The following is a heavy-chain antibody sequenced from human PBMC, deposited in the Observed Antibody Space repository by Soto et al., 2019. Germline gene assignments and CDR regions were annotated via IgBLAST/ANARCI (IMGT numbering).Heavy chain of an antibody. J-gene: IGHJ4*02. CDR1: GFTFSSYA. Sequence: GGSLRLSCAASGFTFSSYAMSWVRQAPGKGLEWVSAISGSGGSTYYADSVKGRFTISRDNSKNTLYLQMNSLRAEDTAVYYCAKDQFAPPHLHLGELSPRDFDYWGQGTLVTVSS. V-gene: IGHV3-23*01. CDR2: ISGSGGST. D-gene: IGHD3-16*02. CDR3: AKDQFAPPHLHLGELSPRDFDY.